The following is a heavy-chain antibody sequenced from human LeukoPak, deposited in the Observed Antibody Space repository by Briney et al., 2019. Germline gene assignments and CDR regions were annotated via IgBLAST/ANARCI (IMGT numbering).Heavy chain of an antibody. CDR1: GGTFSSYA. Sequence: SVKVSCKASGGTFSSYAISWVRQAPRQGLEWMGGIIPIFGTANYAQKFQGRVTITADESTSTAYMELSSLRSEDTAVYYCANYYYGSGSYYTYHYWGQGTLVTVSS. CDR3: ANYYYGSGSYYTYHY. V-gene: IGHV1-69*13. D-gene: IGHD3-10*01. CDR2: IIPIFGTA. J-gene: IGHJ4*02.